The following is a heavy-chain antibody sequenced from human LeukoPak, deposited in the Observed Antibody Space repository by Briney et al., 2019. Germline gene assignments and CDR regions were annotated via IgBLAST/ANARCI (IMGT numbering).Heavy chain of an antibody. J-gene: IGHJ4*02. V-gene: IGHV1-18*01. Sequence: ASVKVSCKASGYTFTSYGISWVRQAPGQGLEWMGWISAYNGNTNYAQKLQGRVTMTTDTSTNTAYVELRSLRSDDTAVYYCARENDYGDSEYWGQGTLVTVSS. D-gene: IGHD4-17*01. CDR3: ARENDYGDSEY. CDR1: GYTFTSYG. CDR2: ISAYNGNT.